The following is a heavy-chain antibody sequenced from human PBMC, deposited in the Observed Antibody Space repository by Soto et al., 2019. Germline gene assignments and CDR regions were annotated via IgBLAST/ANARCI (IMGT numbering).Heavy chain of an antibody. CDR3: GRDSAMTTVTTVDS. D-gene: IGHD4-4*01. Sequence: ASVKVSCKPSGYTFSNHYIHWVRQAPGQGLEWMGTINPSGGSTIYAEGFQGRVTMTRDTSTITVYMELSSLRPEDTAMYYCGRDSAMTTVTTVDSWGQGTLVTVSS. J-gene: IGHJ4*02. CDR2: INPSGGST. CDR1: GYTFSNHY. V-gene: IGHV1-46*03.